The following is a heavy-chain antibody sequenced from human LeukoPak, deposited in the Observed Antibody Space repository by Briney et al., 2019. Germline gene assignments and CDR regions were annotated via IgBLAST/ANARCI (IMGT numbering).Heavy chain of an antibody. CDR1: GCTFTSYY. CDR2: INPSGGST. D-gene: IGHD3-22*01. J-gene: IGHJ4*02. V-gene: IGHV1-46*01. CDR3: ARDDSSGYVDY. Sequence: ASVKVSCKASGCTFTSYYMHWVRQAPGQGLEWMGIINPSGGSTSYAQKFQGRVTMTRDTSTSTVYMELSSLRSEDTAVYYCARDDSSGYVDYWGQGTLVTVSS.